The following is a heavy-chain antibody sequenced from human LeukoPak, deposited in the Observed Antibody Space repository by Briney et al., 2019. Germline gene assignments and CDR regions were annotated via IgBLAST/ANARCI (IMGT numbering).Heavy chain of an antibody. Sequence: GGSLRLSCGASGFTVNSNYMSWVRHAPGEGLEWGSVIYSGGSTYYADSVKGRFTISRDNSKNTLYLQMNSLRAEDTAVYYCARDNFSGWYRATFDYWGQGTLVTVSS. CDR1: GFTVNSNY. D-gene: IGHD6-19*01. CDR2: IYSGGST. V-gene: IGHV3-66*01. J-gene: IGHJ4*02. CDR3: ARDNFSGWYRATFDY.